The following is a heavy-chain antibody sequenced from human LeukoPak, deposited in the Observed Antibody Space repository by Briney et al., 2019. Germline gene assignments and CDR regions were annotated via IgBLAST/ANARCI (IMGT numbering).Heavy chain of an antibody. CDR2: INRDGTGT. J-gene: IGHJ4*02. V-gene: IGHV3-74*01. CDR3: ARERLYSLDY. D-gene: IGHD2-15*01. CDR1: GFIVSDYW. Sequence: PGGSLRLSCAPSGFIVSDYWFHWVRQTPGQGLVWVAAINRDGTGTSHADSVRGRFTVSRDDAKNTLYLQLNSLRAEDTAVYYCARERLYSLDYWGQGTLVTVSS.